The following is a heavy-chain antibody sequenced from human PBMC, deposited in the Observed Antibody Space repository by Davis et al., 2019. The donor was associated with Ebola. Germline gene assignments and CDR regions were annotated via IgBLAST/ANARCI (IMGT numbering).Heavy chain of an antibody. CDR3: TTDLIVPRYGMDV. CDR2: IRSKANSYAT. D-gene: IGHD6-6*01. CDR1: GFTFSGSA. V-gene: IGHV3-73*01. J-gene: IGHJ6*02. Sequence: GGSLRLSCAASGFTFSGSAMHWVRQASGKGLEWVGRIRSKANSYATAYAASVKGRFTISRDDSKNTAYLQMNSLKTEDTAVYYCTTDLIVPRYGMDVWGQGTTVTVSS.